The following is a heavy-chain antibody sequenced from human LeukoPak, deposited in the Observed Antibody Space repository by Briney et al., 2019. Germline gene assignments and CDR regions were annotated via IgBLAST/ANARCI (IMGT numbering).Heavy chain of an antibody. Sequence: SETLSLTCTVSGGSISSYYWSWIRQPPGKGLEWIGYIYYSGSTNYNPSLKSRVTISVDTSKNQFSLKLSSVTAAGTAVYYCARVLGYCSSTSCYGAYYYYYMDVWGKGTTVTVSS. V-gene: IGHV4-59*01. CDR3: ARVLGYCSSTSCYGAYYYYYMDV. CDR2: IYYSGST. CDR1: GGSISSYY. J-gene: IGHJ6*03. D-gene: IGHD2-2*01.